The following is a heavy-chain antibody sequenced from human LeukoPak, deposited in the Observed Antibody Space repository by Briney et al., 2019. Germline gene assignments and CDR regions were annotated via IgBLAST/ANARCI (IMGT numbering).Heavy chain of an antibody. CDR1: GFTFSSYA. J-gene: IGHJ3*02. V-gene: IGHV3-23*01. CDR2: FSASTST. D-gene: IGHD1-26*01. CDR3: ARGGSYLSAFDI. Sequence: GGSLRLSCAASGFTFSSYAISWVRQAPGKGLEWVSAFSASTSTYYADSVKGRFTISRDNSKNTLYLQMNSLGAEDTGVYYCARGGSYLSAFDIWGQGTMVTVSS.